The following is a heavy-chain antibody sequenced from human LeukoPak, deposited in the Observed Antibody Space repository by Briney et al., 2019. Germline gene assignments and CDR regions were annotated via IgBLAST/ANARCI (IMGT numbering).Heavy chain of an antibody. J-gene: IGHJ4*02. Sequence: SETLSLTCAVYGGSFSGYYWSWIRQPPGKGLEWIGEINHSGSTNYNPSLKSRVTISVDTSKNQFSLKLSSVTAADTAVYYCARDPGEGGSREGDCFDYWGQGTLVTVSS. CDR3: ARDPGEGGSREGDCFDY. D-gene: IGHD1-26*01. CDR1: GGSFSGYY. V-gene: IGHV4-34*01. CDR2: INHSGST.